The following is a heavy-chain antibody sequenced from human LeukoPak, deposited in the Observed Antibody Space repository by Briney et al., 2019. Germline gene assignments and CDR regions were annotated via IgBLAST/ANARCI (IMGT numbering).Heavy chain of an antibody. V-gene: IGHV1-2*02. D-gene: IGHD2-15*01. J-gene: IGHJ4*02. CDR1: GYTFTGYY. Sequence: ASVKVSCKASGYTFTGYYMHWVRQAPGQGLEWMGWINPNSGGTNYAQKFQGRVTMTRDTSISTAYMELSRLRSDDTAVYYCTSLPPPYCGGGSCYDYWGQGTLVTVSS. CDR2: INPNSGGT. CDR3: TSLPPPYCGGGSCYDY.